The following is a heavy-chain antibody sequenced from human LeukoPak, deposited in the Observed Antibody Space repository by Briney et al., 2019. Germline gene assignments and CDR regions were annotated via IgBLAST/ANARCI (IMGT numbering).Heavy chain of an antibody. CDR3: AKDISPGYYDSSGYYSFMPGY. J-gene: IGHJ4*02. Sequence: PGGSLRLSCAASGFTFDDYAMHWVRQAPGKGLEWVSGISWNSGSIDYADSVKGRFTISRDNAKNSLYLQMNSLRAEDTALYYCAKDISPGYYDSSGYYSFMPGYWGQGTLVTVSS. CDR1: GFTFDDYA. CDR2: ISWNSGSI. D-gene: IGHD3-22*01. V-gene: IGHV3-9*01.